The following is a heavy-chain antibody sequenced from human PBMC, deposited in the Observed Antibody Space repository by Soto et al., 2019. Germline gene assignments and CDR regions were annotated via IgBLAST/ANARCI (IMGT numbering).Heavy chain of an antibody. D-gene: IGHD3-3*01. V-gene: IGHV3-9*01. CDR3: AKSENPRVRFWTGYWWNDALDI. CDR1: GFTFGDYA. CDR2: LNWNGGSL. J-gene: IGHJ3*02. Sequence: EVQLVESGGGLVQPGRSLRLSCAASGFTFGDYAMHWVRQAPGKGLEWVSGLNWNGGSLGYADSVKGRFTISRDNAKNSLYLEMNNLRVEDTALYYCAKSENPRVRFWTGYWWNDALDIWGQGTMLTVSS.